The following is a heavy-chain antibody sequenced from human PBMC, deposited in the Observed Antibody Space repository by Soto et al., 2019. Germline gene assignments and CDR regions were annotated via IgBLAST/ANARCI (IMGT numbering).Heavy chain of an antibody. CDR2: IIPILGTA. D-gene: IGHD2-15*01. CDR3: ARESRFCTGGSCYLLPGIDS. V-gene: IGHV1-69*12. CDR1: GGTFSSYA. J-gene: IGHJ4*02. Sequence: QVQLVQSGAAVKKPGSSVKVSCKASGGTFSSYAISWVRQAPGQGLEWMGGIIPILGTANNAPKFQSRVTITAYESTTTAYMELSRLRSEDTAVYYCARESRFCTGGSCYLLPGIDSWGQGTLVTVSS.